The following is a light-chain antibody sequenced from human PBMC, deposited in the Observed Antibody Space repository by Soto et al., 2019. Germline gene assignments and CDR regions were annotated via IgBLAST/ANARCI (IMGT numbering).Light chain of an antibody. CDR2: WAS. CDR1: QSLFYSAYRTNY. V-gene: IGKV4-1*01. Sequence: DIVLTQSPDSLAVFLGERATITCKSSQSLFYSAYRTNYLAWYQDKPGQPPKMLISWASTRASGVPDRFSGSGAGTDCTLTISSLQAEDVAVYYWLQYYGGPPHTFGQGTKLEI. CDR3: LQYYGGPPHT. J-gene: IGKJ2*01.